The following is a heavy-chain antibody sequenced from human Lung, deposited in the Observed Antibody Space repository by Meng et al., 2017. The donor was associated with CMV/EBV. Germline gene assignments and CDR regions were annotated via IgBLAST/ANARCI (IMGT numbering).Heavy chain of an antibody. CDR1: GVSISSNIR. J-gene: IGHJ4*02. CDR3: ARGKQDAWELLAY. CDR2: IDDSGST. Sequence: QVPLQGSGPGLVKPSGTLSLTCGVSGVSISSNIRWTWVRQPPGKGLEWIGDIDDSGSTNYNPSLSSRISISLDKSKNHFSLKVNSVTAADTAVYYCARGKQDAWELLAYWGQGALVTVSS. V-gene: IGHV4-4*02. D-gene: IGHD1-26*01.